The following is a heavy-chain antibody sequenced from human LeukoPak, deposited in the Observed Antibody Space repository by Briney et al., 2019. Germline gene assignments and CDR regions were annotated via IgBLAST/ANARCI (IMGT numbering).Heavy chain of an antibody. CDR3: AKDIMGQQLVGALDP. CDR1: GFTFDDYA. CDR2: ISGDGGST. D-gene: IGHD6-13*01. J-gene: IGHJ5*02. V-gene: IGHV3-43*02. Sequence: GGSLRLSCAASGFTFDDYAMHWVRQAPGKGLEWVSLISGDGGSTYYADSVKGRFTISRDNSKNSLYLQMNSLRTEDTALYYCAKDIMGQQLVGALDPWGQGTLVTVSS.